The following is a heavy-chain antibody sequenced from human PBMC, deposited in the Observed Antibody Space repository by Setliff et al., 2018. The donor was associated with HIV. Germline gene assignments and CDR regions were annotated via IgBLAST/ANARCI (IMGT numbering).Heavy chain of an antibody. V-gene: IGHV4-59*11. J-gene: IGHJ6*03. D-gene: IGHD3-22*01. Sequence: PSETLSLTCPVSSGSISGHYWSWIRQPPGKGLEWIGYIYSSGSTNYNPSLKSRVTISVDKSKNQFSLKLYSVTAADTAVYYCARSLYYDSSGYFRENYYYMDVWGKGTTVTVSS. CDR1: SGSISGHY. CDR2: IYSSGST. CDR3: ARSLYYDSSGYFRENYYYMDV.